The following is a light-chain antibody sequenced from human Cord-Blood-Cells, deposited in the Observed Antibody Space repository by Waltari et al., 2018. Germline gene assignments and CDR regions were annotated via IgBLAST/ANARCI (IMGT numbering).Light chain of an antibody. V-gene: IGLV3-25*03. CDR3: QSADSSGTYT. CDR1: ALPKQY. CDR2: EDS. J-gene: IGLJ3*02. Sequence: SYELTQPPSVSVSTGKTARITCSGDALPKQYAYWYQQKPGQAPVLVIDEDSERPSGIPGRFSGASSGTTVMLTISGVQAEDEADYYCQSADSSGTYTFGQGTK.